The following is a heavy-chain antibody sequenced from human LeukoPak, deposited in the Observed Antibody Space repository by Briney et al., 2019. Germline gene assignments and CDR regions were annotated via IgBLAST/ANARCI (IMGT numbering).Heavy chain of an antibody. J-gene: IGHJ5*02. V-gene: IGHV3-23*01. Sequence: GGSLRLSCAASGFTFSNYWMSWVRQAPGKGLEWISTINANAGSTYYADSVKGRFTISRDNSRNTLYVQMNSLRAEDTAVYHCAKFHGTVAGTANWFDLWGQGTLVTVSS. CDR3: AKFHGTVAGTANWFDL. CDR1: GFTFSNYW. D-gene: IGHD6-19*01. CDR2: INANAGST.